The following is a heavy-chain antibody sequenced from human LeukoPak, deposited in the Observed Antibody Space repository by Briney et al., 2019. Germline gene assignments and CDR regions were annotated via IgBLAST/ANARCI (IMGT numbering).Heavy chain of an antibody. V-gene: IGHV4-59*01. Sequence: SSETLSLTCTVSGGSISSYYWSSIRQPPGKGLEWIGYIYYSGSTNYNPSLKSRVTISVDTSKNQFSLKLSSVPAADTAVYYCAREEMRMTTVTSGYYYYGMDVWGQETTVNVSS. CDR1: GGSISSYY. J-gene: IGHJ6*02. D-gene: IGHD4-11*01. CDR2: IYYSGST. CDR3: AREEMRMTTVTSGYYYYGMDV.